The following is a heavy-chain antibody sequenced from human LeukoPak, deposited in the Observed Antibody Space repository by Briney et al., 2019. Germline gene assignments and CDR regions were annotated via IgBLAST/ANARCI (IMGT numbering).Heavy chain of an antibody. CDR2: IKSKTDGGTT. Sequence: GGSLRLSCAASAFTFSNAWVNWVRPAPGKGLEWVGRIKSKTDGGTTDYAAPVKGRFTISRDDSKNTLYLQMNSLKTEATAVYYCTVEERVSSGYCGVGSCYTDYGGQGTLVTVSS. D-gene: IGHD2-15*01. CDR3: TVEERVSSGYCGVGSCYTDY. V-gene: IGHV3-15*01. J-gene: IGHJ4*02. CDR1: AFTFSNAW.